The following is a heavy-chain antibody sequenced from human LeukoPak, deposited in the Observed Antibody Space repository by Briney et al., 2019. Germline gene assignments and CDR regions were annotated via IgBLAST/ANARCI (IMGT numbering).Heavy chain of an antibody. D-gene: IGHD4-17*01. J-gene: IGHJ1*01. V-gene: IGHV1-69*05. Sequence: ASVKVSCKASGGTFSSYAISWVRQAPGQGLEWMGGIIPIFGTANYAQKFQGRVTITTDESTSTAYMELSSLRSEDTAVYYCARDPLVYGDAVEYFQHWGQGTLVTVSS. CDR3: ARDPLVYGDAVEYFQH. CDR1: GGTFSSYA. CDR2: IIPIFGTA.